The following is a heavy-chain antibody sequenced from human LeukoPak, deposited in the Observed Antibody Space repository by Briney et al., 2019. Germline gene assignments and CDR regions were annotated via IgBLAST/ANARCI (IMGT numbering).Heavy chain of an antibody. J-gene: IGHJ6*02. CDR1: GGSFSGYY. Sequence: SETLSLTCAVYGGSFSGYYWSWIRQPPGKGLEWIGYIYYSGSTNYNPSLKSRVTISVDTSKNQFSLKLSSVTAADTAVYYCARVVPYDFWSGHQLDVWGQGTTVTVSS. CDR3: ARVVPYDFWSGHQLDV. CDR2: IYYSGST. V-gene: IGHV4-59*01. D-gene: IGHD3-3*01.